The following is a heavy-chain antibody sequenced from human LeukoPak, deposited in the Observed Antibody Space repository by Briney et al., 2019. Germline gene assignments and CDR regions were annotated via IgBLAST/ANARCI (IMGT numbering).Heavy chain of an antibody. J-gene: IGHJ4*03. V-gene: IGHV3-23*01. Sequence: GGSFRGYCAASGFTFTSYAMSWVRQAPGKGLEWVSGISAGGENTDYADSVKGRFTISRDNSKNTLYLQVNSLRAEDTAAYYCAKSEGSSSARRFDYWGHGTLVTVSS. CDR3: AKSEGSSSARRFDY. CDR2: ISAGGENT. CDR1: GFTFTSYA. D-gene: IGHD6-19*01.